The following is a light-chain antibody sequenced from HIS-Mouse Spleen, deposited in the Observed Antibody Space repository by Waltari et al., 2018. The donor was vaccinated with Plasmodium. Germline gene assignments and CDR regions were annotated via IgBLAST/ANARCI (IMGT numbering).Light chain of an antibody. J-gene: IGKJ1*01. Sequence: DIQMTQSPSTLSASVGDRFPITCRASQSISIWLAWYQQKPGKALKLLIYKASSLESGVPSRFSGSGSGTEFTLTISSLQPDDFATYYCQQYNSYSWTFGQGTKVEIK. CDR3: QQYNSYSWT. CDR1: QSISIW. CDR2: KAS. V-gene: IGKV1-5*03.